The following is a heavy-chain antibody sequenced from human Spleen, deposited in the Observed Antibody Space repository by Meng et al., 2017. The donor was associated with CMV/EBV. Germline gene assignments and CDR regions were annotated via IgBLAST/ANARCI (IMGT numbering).Heavy chain of an antibody. CDR3: ARVIVVVPAPSYGMDV. D-gene: IGHD2-2*01. J-gene: IGHJ6*02. CDR1: SIRCGDYY. V-gene: IGHV4-30-4*08. Sequence: SIRCGDYYWSWIRQPPGKGLEWIGYIYYSGSTYYNPSLKSRVTISVDTSKNQFSLKLSSVTAADTAVYYCARVIVVVPAPSYGMDVWGQGTTVTVSS. CDR2: IYYSGST.